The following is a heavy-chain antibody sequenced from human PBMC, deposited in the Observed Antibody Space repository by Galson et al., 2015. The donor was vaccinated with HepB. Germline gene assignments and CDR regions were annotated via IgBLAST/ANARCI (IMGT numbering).Heavy chain of an antibody. V-gene: IGHV3-23*01. CDR2: ISDDSSTT. CDR1: GLTFSGFS. CDR3: AKGGIISTKDY. Sequence: SLRLSCAASGLTFSGFSMTWVRQAPGKGLEWVSSISDDSSTTYYADSVKGRFTMSRDNSKSTLYLQMNSLTVEDTATYYCAKGGIISTKDYWGQGTLVIVSS. J-gene: IGHJ4*02. D-gene: IGHD1-1*01.